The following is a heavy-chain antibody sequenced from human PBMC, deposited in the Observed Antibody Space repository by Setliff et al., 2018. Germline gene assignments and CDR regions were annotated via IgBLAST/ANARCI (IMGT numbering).Heavy chain of an antibody. V-gene: IGHV1-69*13. J-gene: IGHJ6*03. CDR3: ARDNWIFGVELPHYYYMDV. CDR1: GRTFSSYA. Sequence: ASVKVSCKASGRTFSSYAISWVRQAPGQGLEWMGGIIPIFGTANYAQKFQGRVTITADESTSTAYMELSSLRSEDTAVYYCARDNWIFGVELPHYYYMDVWGKGTTVTVSS. D-gene: IGHD3-3*01. CDR2: IIPIFGTA.